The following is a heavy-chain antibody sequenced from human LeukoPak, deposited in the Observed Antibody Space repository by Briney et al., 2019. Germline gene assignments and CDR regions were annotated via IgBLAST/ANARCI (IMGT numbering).Heavy chain of an antibody. CDR2: IASSGRNI. V-gene: IGHV3-48*03. Sequence: PGGSLRLSCAVSGFPFSFYEMNWVRQAPGKGLEWVSNIASSGRNIYYADSVKGRFSISRDNAKSSLYLQMNSLRVEDTAIYYCALLAVASDFDSWGQGALVTVSS. CDR1: GFPFSFYE. CDR3: ALLAVASDFDS. J-gene: IGHJ4*02. D-gene: IGHD6-19*01.